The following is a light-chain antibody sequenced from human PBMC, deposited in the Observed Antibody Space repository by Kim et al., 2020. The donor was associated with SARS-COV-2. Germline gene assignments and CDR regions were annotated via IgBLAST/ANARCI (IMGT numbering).Light chain of an antibody. CDR2: GAS. V-gene: IGKV3-20*01. CDR3: QQYGSSPPWT. Sequence: EIVLTQFPGTLSLSPGDTATLSCRASQSVSSGYLAWYQHKPGQAPRLLIYGASTRATGIPDRFSGSGSGTDFTLTISRLEPEDFAVYYCQQYGSSPPWTLGQGTKVDIK. J-gene: IGKJ1*01. CDR1: QSVSSGY.